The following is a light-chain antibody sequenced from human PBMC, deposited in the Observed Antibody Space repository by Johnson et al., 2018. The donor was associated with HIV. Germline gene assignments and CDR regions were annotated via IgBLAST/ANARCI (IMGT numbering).Light chain of an antibody. CDR1: SSNIGNNY. CDR2: DNN. Sequence: QLVLTQPPSVSAAPGQKVTISCSGSSSNIGNNYVSWYQQLPGTAPKLLIYDNNKRPSGIPDRFSGSKSGTSATLGITGLQTGDEADHYCGTWDSSLRTGFFGTGTKVTVL. V-gene: IGLV1-51*01. CDR3: GTWDSSLRTGF. J-gene: IGLJ1*01.